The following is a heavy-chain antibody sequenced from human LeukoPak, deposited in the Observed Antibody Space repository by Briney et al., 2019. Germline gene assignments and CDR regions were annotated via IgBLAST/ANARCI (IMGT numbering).Heavy chain of an antibody. J-gene: IGHJ3*02. CDR3: ARCDYGDYDFAFDI. CDR1: GFTFSSYS. CDR2: ISSSSSCI. D-gene: IGHD4-17*01. V-gene: IGHV3-21*01. Sequence: GGSLRLSCAASGFTFSSYSMNWVRQAPGKGLEWVSSISSSSSCIYYADSVKGRFTISRDNAKNSLYLQMNGLRAEDTAVYYCARCDYGDYDFAFDIWGQGTMVTVSS.